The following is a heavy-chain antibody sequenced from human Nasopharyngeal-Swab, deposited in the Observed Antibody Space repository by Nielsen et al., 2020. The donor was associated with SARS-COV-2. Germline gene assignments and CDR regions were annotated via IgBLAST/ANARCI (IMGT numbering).Heavy chain of an antibody. CDR2: ISGSGGST. D-gene: IGHD2-21*02. J-gene: IGHJ6*02. CDR3: ANAYCGGDCYSHDYYYYYGMDV. V-gene: IGHV3-23*01. CDR1: GFTFSSYA. Sequence: ETLSLTCAASGFTFSSYAMSWVRQAPGKGLEWVSAISGSGGSTYYADSVKGRFTISRDNSKNTLYLQMNSLRAEDTAVYYCANAYCGGDCYSHDYYYYYGMDVWGQGTTVTVSS.